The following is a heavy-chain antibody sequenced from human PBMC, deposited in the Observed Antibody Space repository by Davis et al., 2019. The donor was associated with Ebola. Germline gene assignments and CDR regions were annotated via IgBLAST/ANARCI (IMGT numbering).Heavy chain of an antibody. CDR1: GGTFSSYA. D-gene: IGHD3-10*01. J-gene: IGHJ4*02. CDR3: ARGASWGSGSYINY. CDR2: IIPIFGTA. Sequence: SVKVSCKASGGTFSSYAISWVRQAPGQGLEWMGGIIPIFGTANYAQKFQGRVTITADKSTSTAYMELSSLRSEDTAVYYCARGASWGSGSYINYWGQGTLVTVSS. V-gene: IGHV1-69*06.